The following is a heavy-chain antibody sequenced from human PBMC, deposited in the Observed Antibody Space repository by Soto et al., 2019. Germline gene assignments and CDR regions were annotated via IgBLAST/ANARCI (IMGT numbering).Heavy chain of an antibody. CDR1: GYTFTGYY. Sequence: ASVKVSCKASGYTFTGYYMHWVRQAPGQGLEWMGWISAYNGNTNYAQKLQGRVTLTTDTSTSTAYMELRSLRSDGTAVYYCARVGRGYSGHDWGDYWGQGTLVTVS. D-gene: IGHD5-12*01. J-gene: IGHJ4*02. CDR2: ISAYNGNT. CDR3: ARVGRGYSGHDWGDY. V-gene: IGHV1-18*04.